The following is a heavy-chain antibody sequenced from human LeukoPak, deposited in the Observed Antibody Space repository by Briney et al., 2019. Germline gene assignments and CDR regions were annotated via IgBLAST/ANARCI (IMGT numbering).Heavy chain of an antibody. CDR2: IFHTGST. CDR1: GYSISSGYY. CDR3: ARDHSSSSEDY. Sequence: SETLSLTCTVSGYSISSGYYWAWIRQPPGRGLEWIGSIFHTGSTYHNPSLKSRVTISVDTSKNQFSLKLNSVTAADTAVYYCARDHSSSSEDYWGQGTLVTVSS. V-gene: IGHV4-38-2*02. D-gene: IGHD6-13*01. J-gene: IGHJ4*02.